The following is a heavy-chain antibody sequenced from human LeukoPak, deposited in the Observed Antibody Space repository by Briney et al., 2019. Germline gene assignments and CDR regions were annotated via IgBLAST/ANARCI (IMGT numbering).Heavy chain of an antibody. CDR1: GFTFSSYW. J-gene: IGHJ4*02. CDR2: IKQDGSEK. Sequence: GGSLRLSCAASGFTFSSYWMSWVRQAPGKGLEWVANIKQDGSEKYYVDSVKGRFTISRDNAKNSLYLQMNSLRAEDTAVYYCARDRYYGAGSPFDYWGQGTLVTVSS. V-gene: IGHV3-7*01. CDR3: ARDRYYGAGSPFDY. D-gene: IGHD3-10*01.